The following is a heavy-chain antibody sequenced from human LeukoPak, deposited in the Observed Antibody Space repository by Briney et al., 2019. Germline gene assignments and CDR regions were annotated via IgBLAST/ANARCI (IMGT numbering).Heavy chain of an antibody. CDR2: IQPDGNKE. J-gene: IGHJ5*02. CDR3: ASQSYARFDP. V-gene: IGHV3-7*01. D-gene: IGHD3-16*01. CDR1: GFTVSSNS. Sequence: GGSLRLSCTVSGFTVSSNSMSWVRQAPGKGLEWVGNIQPDGNKEYPVDSVKGRFTISSDNARNSLFLQMNSLRVEDTAVYYCASQSYARFDPWGQGTLVTVSS.